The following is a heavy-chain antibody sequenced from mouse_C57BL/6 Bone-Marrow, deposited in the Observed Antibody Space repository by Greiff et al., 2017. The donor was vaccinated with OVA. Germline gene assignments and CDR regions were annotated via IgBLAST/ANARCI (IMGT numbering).Heavy chain of an antibody. D-gene: IGHD2-10*01. Sequence: VQLQQSGAELARPGASVKLSCKASGYTFTSYGISWVKQRTGQGLEWIGEIYPRSGNTYYNEKFKGKATLTADKSSSTAYMELRSLTSEDSAVYFCARSSPYSYAMDYWGKGTSVTVSS. J-gene: IGHJ4*01. V-gene: IGHV1-81*01. CDR3: ARSSPYSYAMDY. CDR2: IYPRSGNT. CDR1: GYTFTSYG.